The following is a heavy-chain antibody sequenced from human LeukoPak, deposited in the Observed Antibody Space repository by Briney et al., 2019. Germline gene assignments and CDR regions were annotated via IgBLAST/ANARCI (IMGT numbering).Heavy chain of an antibody. CDR2: IKQDGSEK. D-gene: IGHD3-10*01. CDR3: AEGFAPIN. CDR1: GFTFSSYW. Sequence: GGSLRLSCAASGFTFSSYWMSWVRQAPGKGLEWVANIKQDGSEKYYVDSVKGRFAISRDNAKKSLYLQMSNVRGEDTAVYYCAEGFAPINWGQGTLVTVSS. V-gene: IGHV3-7*01. J-gene: IGHJ4*02.